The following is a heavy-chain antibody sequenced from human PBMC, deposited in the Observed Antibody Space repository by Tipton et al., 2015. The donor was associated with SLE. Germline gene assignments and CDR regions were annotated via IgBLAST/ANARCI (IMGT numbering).Heavy chain of an antibody. CDR3: VREYANGCPGGY. CDR2: IHHSGRT. J-gene: IGHJ4*02. Sequence: TLSLTCIVSGSSIDGGYHWGWIRQPPGKGLEWIANIHHSGRTYYNPSLKSRVTISMDTSKNQFSLKLISVTAADTAVYYCVREYANGCPGGYWGQGTLVTVSS. CDR1: GSSIDGGYH. V-gene: IGHV4-38-2*02. D-gene: IGHD2-2*01.